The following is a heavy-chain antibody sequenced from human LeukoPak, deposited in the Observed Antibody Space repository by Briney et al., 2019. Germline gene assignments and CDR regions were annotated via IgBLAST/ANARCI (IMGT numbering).Heavy chain of an antibody. V-gene: IGHV3-30-3*01. CDR3: ASSRYCSGGSCTDI. D-gene: IGHD2-15*01. CDR2: ISYDGSNK. Sequence: GGSLRLSCAASGFTFSSYAMHWVRQAPGKGLEWVAVISYDGSNKYYADSVKGRFTISRDNSKNTLYLQMNSLRAEDTAVYYCASSRYCSGGSCTDIWGQGTMVTLSS. J-gene: IGHJ3*02. CDR1: GFTFSSYA.